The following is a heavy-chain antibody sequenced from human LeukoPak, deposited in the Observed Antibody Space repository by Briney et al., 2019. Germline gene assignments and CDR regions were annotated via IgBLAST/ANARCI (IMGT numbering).Heavy chain of an antibody. Sequence: ASVKVSCKASGYTFTSYGISWVRQAPGQGLEWMGWISAYNGNTNYAQKLQGRVTMTTDTSTSTAYMELRSLRSDDTAVYYCAGLTRGYSSGWWYYYGMDVWGQGTTVTVSS. D-gene: IGHD6-19*01. CDR2: ISAYNGNT. CDR3: AGLTRGYSSGWWYYYGMDV. V-gene: IGHV1-18*01. J-gene: IGHJ6*02. CDR1: GYTFTSYG.